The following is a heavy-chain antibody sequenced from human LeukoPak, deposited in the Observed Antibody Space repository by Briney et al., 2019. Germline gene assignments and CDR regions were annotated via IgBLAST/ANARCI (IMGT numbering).Heavy chain of an antibody. CDR1: GGSISSYY. Sequence: SETLSLTCTVSGGSISSYYWSWIRQPAGKGLEWIGRIYTSGSTNYNPSLKSRVTMSVDTSKNQFSLKLSSVTAADTAVYYCARVPYSSSWSYYGIDVWGQGTTVTVSS. D-gene: IGHD2-2*01. CDR2: IYTSGST. J-gene: IGHJ6*02. CDR3: ARVPYSSSWSYYGIDV. V-gene: IGHV4-4*07.